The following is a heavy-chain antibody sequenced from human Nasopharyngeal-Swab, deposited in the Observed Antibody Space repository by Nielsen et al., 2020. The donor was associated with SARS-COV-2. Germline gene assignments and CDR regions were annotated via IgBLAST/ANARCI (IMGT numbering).Heavy chain of an antibody. D-gene: IGHD2-21*01. Sequence: GESLKISCAASGFIFSRYWVHWVRQAPGKGLVWVSRVNNDGSGTAYADSVRGRFTMSRDNAESTVDLRMNSLRLGDTALYYCVVSGHDSDHAIDIWGQGTMVTVSS. CDR3: VVSGHDSDHAIDI. CDR1: GFIFSRYW. V-gene: IGHV3-74*01. CDR2: VNNDGSGT. J-gene: IGHJ3*02.